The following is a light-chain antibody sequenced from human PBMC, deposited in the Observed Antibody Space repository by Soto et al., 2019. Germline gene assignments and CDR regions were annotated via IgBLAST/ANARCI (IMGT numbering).Light chain of an antibody. CDR2: AAS. V-gene: IGKV1-27*01. J-gene: IGKJ4*01. CDR3: QKYNSAPLT. Sequence: DVQMTQSPSSLSASVGDRVTITCRASQGIAPYLAWFQQKPGKVPKLLIYAASTLQSGVPSRFSGSGSGTDFTLTIISLQPEDVATYYCQKYNSAPLTFGRGTKVEIK. CDR1: QGIAPY.